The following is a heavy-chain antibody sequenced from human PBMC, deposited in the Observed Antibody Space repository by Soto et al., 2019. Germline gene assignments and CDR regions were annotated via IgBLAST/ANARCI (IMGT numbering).Heavy chain of an antibody. D-gene: IGHD3-3*01. Sequence: SETLSLTCTVSGGSISSGDYYWSWIRQPPGKGLEWIGYIYYSGSTYYNPSLKSRVTISVDTSKNQFSLKLSSVTAADTAVYYCARGQVFWSGLPLDWFDPPAQRTLVTVSS. CDR2: IYYSGST. V-gene: IGHV4-30-4*02. CDR1: GGSISSGDYY. CDR3: ARGQVFWSGLPLDWFDP. J-gene: IGHJ5*02.